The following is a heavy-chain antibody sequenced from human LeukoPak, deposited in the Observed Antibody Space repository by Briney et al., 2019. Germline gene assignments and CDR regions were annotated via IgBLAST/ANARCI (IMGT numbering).Heavy chain of an antibody. CDR1: GFTFSNYW. Sequence: PGGSLRLSCAASGFTFSNYWMHRVRQAPGRGLVWVSRISGDGSTTAYADSVKGRFTISRDNAKKTLYLQMNSLRAEDTALYYCVRLKEYSSSWGRNWGQGTLVTVSS. V-gene: IGHV3-74*01. CDR2: ISGDGSTT. CDR3: VRLKEYSSSWGRN. J-gene: IGHJ4*02. D-gene: IGHD2/OR15-2a*01.